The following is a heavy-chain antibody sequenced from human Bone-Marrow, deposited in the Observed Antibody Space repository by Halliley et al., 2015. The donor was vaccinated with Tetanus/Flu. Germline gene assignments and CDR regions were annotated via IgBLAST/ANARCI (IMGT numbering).Heavy chain of an antibody. CDR1: GFTFSDFT. CDR2: ISSSGTYT. Sequence: SLRLSCIASGFTFSDFTMNWVRQAPGKGLQWVSSISSSGTYTYYADSLQGRFTIARDNAKRSLYLQVNSLRTEDTGIYYCARIKSPEGACFSYYGMDVWGQGTTVPVS. J-gene: IGHJ6*02. CDR3: ARIKSPEGACFSYYGMDV. V-gene: IGHV3-21*04.